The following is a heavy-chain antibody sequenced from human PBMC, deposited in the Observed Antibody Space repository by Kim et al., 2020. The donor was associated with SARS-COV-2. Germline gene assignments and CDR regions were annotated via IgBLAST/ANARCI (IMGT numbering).Heavy chain of an antibody. V-gene: IGHV4-59*13. CDR1: GGSISSYY. J-gene: IGHJ3*02. CDR3: ARLEYAFDI. Sequence: SETLSLTCTVSGGSISSYYWSWIRQPPGKGLEWIGYIYYSGSTNYNPSLKSRVTISVDTSKNQVSLKLSSVTAADTAVYYCARLEYAFDIWGQGTMVTVSS. CDR2: IYYSGST. D-gene: IGHD3-3*01.